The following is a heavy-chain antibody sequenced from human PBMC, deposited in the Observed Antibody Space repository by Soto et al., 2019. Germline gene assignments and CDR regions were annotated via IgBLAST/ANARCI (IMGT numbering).Heavy chain of an antibody. CDR1: GFTFSSYG. Sequence: GGSLRLSCAASGFTFSSYGMHWVRQAPGKGLEWVAVISYDGSNKYYADSVKGRFTISRDNSKNTLYLQMNSLRAEDTAVYYCANDLGTRPRGCWGQGTLVTVSS. CDR2: ISYDGSNK. D-gene: IGHD3-10*01. CDR3: ANDLGTRPRGC. J-gene: IGHJ4*02. V-gene: IGHV3-30*18.